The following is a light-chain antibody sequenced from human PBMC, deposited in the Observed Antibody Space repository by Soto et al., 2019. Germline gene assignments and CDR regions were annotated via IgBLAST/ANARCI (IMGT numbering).Light chain of an antibody. CDR3: QQYGSSIT. V-gene: IGKV3-20*01. Sequence: DIVLTQSPGTLSLSPGEIATLSCRASQSVSSSYLAWYQQKPGQAPMLLIYGASIRATGIPDRFSGSGSGTDFTLTISRLEPEVFEVYYCQQYGSSITFRQGTRLEIK. CDR2: GAS. J-gene: IGKJ5*01. CDR1: QSVSSSY.